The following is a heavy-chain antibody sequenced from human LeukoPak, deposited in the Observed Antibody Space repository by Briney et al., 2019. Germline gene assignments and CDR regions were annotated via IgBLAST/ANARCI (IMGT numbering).Heavy chain of an antibody. J-gene: IGHJ4*02. D-gene: IGHD1-20*01. Sequence: ASVKVSCKASGYTFTSYAMHWVRQAPGQRLEWMGWINAGNGNTKYSQKFQGRVTITRDTSASTAYMELSSLRSEDTAVYYCAREGITGTTWVYWGQGTLVTASP. CDR3: AREGITGTTWVY. V-gene: IGHV1-3*01. CDR2: INAGNGNT. CDR1: GYTFTSYA.